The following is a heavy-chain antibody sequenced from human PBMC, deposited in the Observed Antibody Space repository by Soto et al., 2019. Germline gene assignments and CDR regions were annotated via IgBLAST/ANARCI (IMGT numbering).Heavy chain of an antibody. CDR3: TRGAGGWNYYYAMDV. CDR1: GFPFNNYY. Sequence: GGSLRLSCTASGFPFNNYYMTWVRQASGKGLEWVASIKEDGNEKYYVDSVQGRFTISRDNAQNSVSLQMNSLRAEDTAVYYCTRGAGGWNYYYAMDVWGPGATVTVS. D-gene: IGHD1-1*01. J-gene: IGHJ6*02. CDR2: IKEDGNEK. V-gene: IGHV3-7*03.